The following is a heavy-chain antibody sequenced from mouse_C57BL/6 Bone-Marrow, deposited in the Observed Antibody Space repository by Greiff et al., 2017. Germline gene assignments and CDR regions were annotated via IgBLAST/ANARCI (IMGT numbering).Heavy chain of an antibody. CDR2: INPSSGYT. CDR1: GYTFTSYT. J-gene: IGHJ3*01. D-gene: IGHD4-1*02. V-gene: IGHV1-4*01. CDR3: ARRTLNWDWFAY. Sequence: VKLQESGAELARPGASVKMSCKASGYTFTSYTMHWVKQRPGQGLEWIGYINPSSGYTKYNQKFKDKATLTADKSSSTAYMQLSSLTSEDSAVYYCARRTLNWDWFAYWGQGTLVTVSA.